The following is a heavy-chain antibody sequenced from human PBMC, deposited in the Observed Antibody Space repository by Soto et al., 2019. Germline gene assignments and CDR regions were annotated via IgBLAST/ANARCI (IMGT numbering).Heavy chain of an antibody. D-gene: IGHD3-10*01. CDR3: TRERSLVSYLFDY. Sequence: GGSLRLSCVESGFNFSNYAVAWVRQAPGKGLEWVSSISGSGRGSRPYYADSVQGRFTISRDHSKNIVSLQMDSLRVDDTAVYYCTRERSLVSYLFDYWGPGTLVTVSS. J-gene: IGHJ4*02. CDR2: ISGSGRGSRP. CDR1: GFNFSNYA. V-gene: IGHV3-23*01.